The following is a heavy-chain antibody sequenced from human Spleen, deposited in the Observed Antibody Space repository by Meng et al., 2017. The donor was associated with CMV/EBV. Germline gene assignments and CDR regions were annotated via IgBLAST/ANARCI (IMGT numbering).Heavy chain of an antibody. CDR1: GYSVSSGYY. J-gene: IGHJ4*02. CDR2: IYHSGST. D-gene: IGHD1-26*01. Sequence: SETLSLTCTVSGYSVSSGYYWDWIRQPPGKGLEWIGNIYHSGSTYYNPSLKSRVTISVDTSKNQFSLKLSSVTAADTAVYYCARDRRLVGATTFDSWGQGTLVTVSS. V-gene: IGHV4-38-2*02. CDR3: ARDRRLVGATTFDS.